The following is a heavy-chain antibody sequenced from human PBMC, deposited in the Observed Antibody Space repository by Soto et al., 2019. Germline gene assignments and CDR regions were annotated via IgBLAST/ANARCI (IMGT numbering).Heavy chain of an antibody. D-gene: IGHD3-22*01. CDR2: IWYDGSNR. Sequence: QVQLVESGGGVVQPGRSLRLSCAASGFSFSYYGMQWVRQATGKGLEWVAVIWYDGSNRHYADSVKGRFTISRDNSKNTLYLQMNSLRAEDTAVYYCARDRYQDSIVYYGIANDAFDIWGQWTMVTVSS. V-gene: IGHV3-33*01. CDR3: ARDRYQDSIVYYGIANDAFDI. J-gene: IGHJ3*02. CDR1: GFSFSYYG.